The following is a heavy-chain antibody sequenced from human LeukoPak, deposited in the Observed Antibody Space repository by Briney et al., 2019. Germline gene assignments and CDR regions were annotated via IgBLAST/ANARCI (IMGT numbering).Heavy chain of an antibody. V-gene: IGHV3-74*01. CDR2: INSDGSST. CDR1: GFTFSSYW. J-gene: IGHJ4*02. D-gene: IGHD3-10*02. Sequence: GGSLRLSCAASGFTFSSYWMHWVRQAPGKGLVWVSRINSDGSSTSYADSVKGRFTISRDNSKNTLYLQMNSLRAEDTAVYYCAKGPGGLFGELLSVDYWGQGTLVTVSS. CDR3: AKGPGGLFGELLSVDY.